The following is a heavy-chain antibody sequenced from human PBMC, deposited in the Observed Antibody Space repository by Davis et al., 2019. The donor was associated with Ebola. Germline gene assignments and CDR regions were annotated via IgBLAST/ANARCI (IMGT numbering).Heavy chain of an antibody. J-gene: IGHJ6*04. V-gene: IGHV1-46*01. CDR2: INPSGGST. D-gene: IGHD2-21*02. Sequence: ASVKVSCKASGYTFTGYHMHWVRQAPGPGLEWMGIINPSGGSTSYAQKFQGRVTMTRDTSTSTVYMELRSLRSEDTAVYYGAREVIVVVTATHYYYYGMDVWGKGTTVTVSS. CDR3: AREVIVVVTATHYYYYGMDV. CDR1: GYTFTGYH.